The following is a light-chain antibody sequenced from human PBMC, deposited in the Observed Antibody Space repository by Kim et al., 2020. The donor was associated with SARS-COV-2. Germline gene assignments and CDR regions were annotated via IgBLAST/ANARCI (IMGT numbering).Light chain of an antibody. CDR3: NSRDSSGDHVV. CDR1: SLRNYY. J-gene: IGLJ3*02. CDR2: GKY. V-gene: IGLV3-19*01. Sequence: SSELTQDPAVSVALGQTVRLTCQGDSLRNYYATWYQQRPGQAPVLVLYGKYNRPSGIPDRFSGSASGNTASLTITGAQAEDEADYYCNSRDSSGDHVVFGGGTQPDRP.